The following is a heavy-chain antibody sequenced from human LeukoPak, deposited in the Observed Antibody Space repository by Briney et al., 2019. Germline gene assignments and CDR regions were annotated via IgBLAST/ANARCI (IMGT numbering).Heavy chain of an antibody. D-gene: IGHD4-17*01. CDR2: IEQDSSAT. J-gene: IGHJ4*02. Sequence: GGSLRLSCEASGFTFSRFAMTWVRQAPGRGLEWVSTIEQDSSATYSADSVRGRFAISRDNSKNTLYLQLNSLRAEDTAVYYCARDHDDYTPYYFDYWGQGTLVTVSS. CDR3: ARDHDDYTPYYFDY. V-gene: IGHV3-NL1*01. CDR1: GFTFSRFA.